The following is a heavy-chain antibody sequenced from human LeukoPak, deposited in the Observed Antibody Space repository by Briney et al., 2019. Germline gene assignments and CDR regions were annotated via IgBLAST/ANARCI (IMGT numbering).Heavy chain of an antibody. V-gene: IGHV1-18*04. CDR1: GYTFTGYY. CDR2: ISAYNGNT. Sequence: ASVKVSCKASGYTFTGYYMHWVRQAPGQGLEWMGWISAYNGNTNYAQKLQGRVTMTTDTSTSTAYMELRSLRSDDTAVYYCARDITMIDWGQGTLVTVSS. J-gene: IGHJ4*02. CDR3: ARDITMID. D-gene: IGHD3-22*01.